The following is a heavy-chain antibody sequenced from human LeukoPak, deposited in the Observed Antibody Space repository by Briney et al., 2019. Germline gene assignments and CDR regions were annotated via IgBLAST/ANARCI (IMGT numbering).Heavy chain of an antibody. CDR1: GYTFTSYY. Sequence: ASVKVSCKASGYTFTSYYMHWVRQAPGQGLEWMGIINPSGGSTSYAQKFQGRVTMTRDTSTSTAYMELRSLRSDDTAVYYCASSGPVWFGELPNFDYWGQGTLVTVSS. CDR2: INPSGGST. V-gene: IGHV1-46*01. D-gene: IGHD3-10*01. CDR3: ASSGPVWFGELPNFDY. J-gene: IGHJ4*02.